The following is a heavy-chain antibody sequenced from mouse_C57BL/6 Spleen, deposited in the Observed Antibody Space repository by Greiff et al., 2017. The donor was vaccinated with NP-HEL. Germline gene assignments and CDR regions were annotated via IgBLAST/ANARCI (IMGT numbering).Heavy chain of an antibody. Sequence: EVQLQQSGPVLVKPGASVKMSCKASGYTFTDYYMNWVKQSHGKSLEWIGVINPYNGGTSYNQKFKGKATLTVDKSSSTAYMELNSLTSEDSAVYYCARRTTVVEGDWYFDVWGTGTTVTVSS. CDR3: ARRTTVVEGDWYFDV. D-gene: IGHD1-1*01. CDR2: INPYNGGT. J-gene: IGHJ1*03. CDR1: GYTFTDYY. V-gene: IGHV1-19*01.